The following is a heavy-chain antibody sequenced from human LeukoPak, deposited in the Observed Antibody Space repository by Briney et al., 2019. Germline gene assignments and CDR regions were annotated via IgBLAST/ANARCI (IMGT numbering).Heavy chain of an antibody. Sequence: GGSLRLSCAASEFSVGSNYMTWVRQAPGKGLEWVSAISGSGGSTYYADSVKGRFTISRDNSKNTLYLQMNSLRAEDTAVYYCAKDLAMGYMDVWGKGTTVTVSS. J-gene: IGHJ6*03. CDR2: ISGSGGST. D-gene: IGHD5-18*01. CDR1: EFSVGSNY. V-gene: IGHV3-23*01. CDR3: AKDLAMGYMDV.